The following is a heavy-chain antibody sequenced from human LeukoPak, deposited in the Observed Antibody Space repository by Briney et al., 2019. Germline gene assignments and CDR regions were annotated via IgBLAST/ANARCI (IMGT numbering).Heavy chain of an antibody. CDR2: ISYDGSNR. V-gene: IGHV3-30*18. J-gene: IGHJ4*02. CDR1: GFTFSSYG. D-gene: IGHD6-19*01. CDR3: AKDRSYSSGWYRGFDD. Sequence: GGSLRLSCAASGFTFSSYGMHWVRQAPGKGLEWVAVISYDGSNRYYADSVKGRFTISRDNSKNTLYLQMNSLRAEDTAVYYCAKDRSYSSGWYRGFDDWGQGTLVTVSS.